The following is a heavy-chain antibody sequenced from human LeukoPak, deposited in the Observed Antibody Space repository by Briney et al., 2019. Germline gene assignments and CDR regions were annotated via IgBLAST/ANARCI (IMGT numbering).Heavy chain of an antibody. D-gene: IGHD2/OR15-2a*01. V-gene: IGHV3-64*02. CDR3: ARIGMENFYDL. CDR2: INGNGDKT. J-gene: IGHJ5*02. Sequence: SGGSLRLSCAASGFTFSGFSMHWIRQAPGRGLEYVSAINGNGDKTFYTDSVRGRFTIFRDNSKNTLFLQMGSLRGEDTALYFCARIGMENFYDLWGQGTLVTVSS. CDR1: GFTFSGFS.